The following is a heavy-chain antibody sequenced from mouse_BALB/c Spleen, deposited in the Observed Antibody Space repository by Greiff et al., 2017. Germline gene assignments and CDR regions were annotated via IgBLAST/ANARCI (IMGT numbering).Heavy chain of an antibody. CDR3: ARDQNPWFAY. Sequence: VQLKESGPGLVKPSQSLSLTCSVTGYSITSGYYWNWIRQFPGNKLEWMGYISYDGSNNYNPSLKNRISITRDTSKNQFFLKLNSVTTEDTATYYCARDQNPWFAYWGQGTLVTVSA. CDR1: GYSITSGYY. J-gene: IGHJ3*01. V-gene: IGHV3-6*02. CDR2: ISYDGSN.